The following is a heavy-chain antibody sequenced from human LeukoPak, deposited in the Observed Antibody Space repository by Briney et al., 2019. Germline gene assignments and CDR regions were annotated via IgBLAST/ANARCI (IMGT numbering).Heavy chain of an antibody. D-gene: IGHD6-19*01. Sequence: GGSLRLSCAASGFTFSSYGMHWVRQAPGKGLEWVAFIRYDGSNKYYADSVKGRFTISRDNSKNTLYLQMGSLRAEDMAVYYCARVGSSGWYYFDYWGQGTLVTVSS. CDR2: IRYDGSNK. CDR3: ARVGSSGWYYFDY. V-gene: IGHV3-30*02. CDR1: GFTFSSYG. J-gene: IGHJ4*02.